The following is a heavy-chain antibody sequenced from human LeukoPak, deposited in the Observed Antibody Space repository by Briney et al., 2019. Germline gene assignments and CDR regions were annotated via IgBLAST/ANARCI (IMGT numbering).Heavy chain of an antibody. CDR3: ARRGSGWEFDY. Sequence: GGSLRLSCVASGFTFSSHSMHWVRQAPGKGLEYVSGIRGNGGSTYFAKSVKGRFTISRDNSKNTLDLQMGSLRAEDMAVYYCARRGSGWEFDYWGQGTLVTVSS. D-gene: IGHD6-19*01. J-gene: IGHJ4*02. CDR2: IRGNGGST. CDR1: GFTFSSHS. V-gene: IGHV3-64*01.